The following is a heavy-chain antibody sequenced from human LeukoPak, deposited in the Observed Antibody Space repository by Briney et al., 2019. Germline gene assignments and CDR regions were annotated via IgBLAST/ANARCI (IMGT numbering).Heavy chain of an antibody. CDR1: GGSISSGDYY. J-gene: IGHJ4*02. D-gene: IGHD3-10*01. V-gene: IGHV4-30-4*08. CDR3: ARENMVRGVTQYYFDY. Sequence: SETLSLTCTVSGGSISSGDYYWSWIRQPPGKGLEWIGYIYYSGSTYYNPSLKSRVTISVDTSKNQFSLKLSSVTAADTAVYYCARENMVRGVTQYYFDYWGQGTLVTVSS. CDR2: IYYSGST.